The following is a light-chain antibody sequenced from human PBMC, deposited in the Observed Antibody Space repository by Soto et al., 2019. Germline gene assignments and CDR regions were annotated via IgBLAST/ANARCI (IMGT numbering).Light chain of an antibody. V-gene: IGKV1-13*02. J-gene: IGKJ5*01. CDR3: EQFQRGPFS. CDR2: DGS. Sequence: AIQLTQSPSSLSASVGDRVTITCRASQGVSSALAWYQQKPGKPPKVLIYDGSSLQSGVPLRFRGSGSGTEFTLSITGLQPEDFGTYYCEQFQRGPFSYGQGTRLEIK. CDR1: QGVSSA.